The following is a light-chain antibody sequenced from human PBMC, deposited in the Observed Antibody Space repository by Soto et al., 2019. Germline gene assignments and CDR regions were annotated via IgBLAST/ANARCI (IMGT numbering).Light chain of an antibody. Sequence: VMIESAATRSWSQGERSTLSFRASQSVSSYLAWYQQKPGQAPRLLIYDASNRATGIPARFSGSESGTDFTLTLRSLESDGSALHYCERRSKGAPITFREGTRLEI. J-gene: IGKJ5*01. CDR2: DAS. CDR3: ERRSKGAPIT. V-gene: IGKV3-11*01. CDR1: QSVSSY.